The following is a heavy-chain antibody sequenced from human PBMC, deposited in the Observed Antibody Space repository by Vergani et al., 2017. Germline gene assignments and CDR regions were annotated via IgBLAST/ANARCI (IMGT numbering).Heavy chain of an antibody. CDR1: GFKFSDHY. CDR3: AKNPGISTTRHYYAMDV. Sequence: LEESGGGSVKPGGSLRLSCAASGFKFSDHYMSWIRQAPGKGLEWVSHISPGASTVSYTDSVTGRFTVSRDNDNNSLTLYMKTLRVEDTAVYYCAKNPGISTTRHYYAMDVWCQGTTVTVSS. J-gene: IGHJ6*02. CDR2: ISPGASTV. D-gene: IGHD1-1*01. V-gene: IGHV3-11*04.